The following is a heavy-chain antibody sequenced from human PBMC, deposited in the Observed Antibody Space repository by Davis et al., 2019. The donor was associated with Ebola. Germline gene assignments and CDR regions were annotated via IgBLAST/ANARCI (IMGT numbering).Heavy chain of an antibody. CDR2: IYYSGST. D-gene: IGHD2-15*01. Sequence: PGGSLRLSCTVSGGSISSSSYYWGWIRQPPGKGLEWIGSIYYSGSTYYNPSLKSRVTISVDTSKNQFSLKLSSVTAAETAVYYCARLVPCSGGSCYPNWFDPWGQGTLVTVSS. J-gene: IGHJ5*02. V-gene: IGHV4-39*01. CDR1: GGSISSSSYY. CDR3: ARLVPCSGGSCYPNWFDP.